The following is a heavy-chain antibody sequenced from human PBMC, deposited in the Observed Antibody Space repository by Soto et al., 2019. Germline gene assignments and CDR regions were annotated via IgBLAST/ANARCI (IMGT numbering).Heavy chain of an antibody. J-gene: IGHJ4*02. CDR2: INAGNGNT. CDR3: ARNLMDYDILTGYYRAYDFDY. D-gene: IGHD3-9*01. CDR1: GYTFTRYA. Sequence: QVQLVQSGAEVKKPGASVKVSCKASGYTFTRYAIHWVRQAPGQRLEWMGWINAGNGNTQYSQKFQGRVTITRDTAASTAYMELSSLSSEDTAVSYCARNLMDYDILTGYYRAYDFDYWGQGTLVTVSS. V-gene: IGHV1-3*01.